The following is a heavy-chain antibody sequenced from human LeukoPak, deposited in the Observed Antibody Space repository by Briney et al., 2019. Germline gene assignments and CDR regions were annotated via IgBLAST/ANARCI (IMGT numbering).Heavy chain of an antibody. CDR1: GYTLTELS. V-gene: IGHV1-24*01. D-gene: IGHD6-19*01. CDR2: FDPEDGET. J-gene: IGHJ5*02. CDR3: ATTAVALRAFDP. Sequence: ASVKVSCKVSGYTLTELSMHWVRQAPGKGLEWMGGFDPEDGETIYAQKFQGRVTMTEDTSTDTAYMELSSLRSEDTAVYYCATTAVALRAFDPWGQGTLVTASS.